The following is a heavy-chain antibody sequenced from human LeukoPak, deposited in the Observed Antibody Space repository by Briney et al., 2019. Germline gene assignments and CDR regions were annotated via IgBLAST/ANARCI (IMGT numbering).Heavy chain of an antibody. CDR1: GFTFDDYG. Sequence: PGGSLRLSCAASGFTFDDYGMSWVRQAPGKGLEWVSAISGSGGSTYYAGSVKGRFTISGDNSKNTLYLQMNSLRAEDTAVYYCAKQASVGDFWSGYLEYYFDYWGQGTLVTVSS. V-gene: IGHV3-23*01. D-gene: IGHD3-3*01. CDR3: AKQASVGDFWSGYLEYYFDY. CDR2: ISGSGGST. J-gene: IGHJ4*02.